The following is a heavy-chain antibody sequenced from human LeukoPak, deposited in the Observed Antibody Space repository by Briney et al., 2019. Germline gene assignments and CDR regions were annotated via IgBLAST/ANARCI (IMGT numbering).Heavy chain of an antibody. CDR3: ARPVPSRLGWFDP. Sequence: SETLSLTCTVSGGSFSNYYWGWIRQPPGKGLEWIGSIYYSGSTYYNPSLKSRVTISVDTSKNQFSLKLSSVTAADTAVYYCARPVPSRLGWFDPWGQGTLVTVSS. D-gene: IGHD1-1*01. CDR1: GGSFSNYY. CDR2: IYYSGST. J-gene: IGHJ5*02. V-gene: IGHV4-39*01.